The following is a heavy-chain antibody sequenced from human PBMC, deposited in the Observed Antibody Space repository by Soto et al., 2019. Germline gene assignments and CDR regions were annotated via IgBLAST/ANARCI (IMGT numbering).Heavy chain of an antibody. CDR3: ATVRLLRYCSSTSGYRGAFDI. D-gene: IGHD2-2*02. CDR2: FYPEDGET. Sequence: ASVKVSCKVSGSTLTELSMHWVRQAPGKGLEWMGGFYPEDGETIYSQKFQGRVTMTEDTSTDTAYMELSSLRSEDRAVYYCATVRLLRYCSSTSGYRGAFDIWGQGTMVTVSS. V-gene: IGHV1-24*01. CDR1: GSTLTELS. J-gene: IGHJ3*02.